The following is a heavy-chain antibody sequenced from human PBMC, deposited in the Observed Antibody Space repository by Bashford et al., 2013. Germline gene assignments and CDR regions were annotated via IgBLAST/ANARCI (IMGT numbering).Heavy chain of an antibody. CDR3: ARGPSRKYWYFDL. CDR2: SGIAGHT. V-gene: IGHV3-13*01. Sequence: GGSLRLSCEGSGYTFSRYDIHWVRQRSGGGLEWVSSSGIAGHTYYPPSLKGRFSISRQNVRNAVYLHMNNLNVEDTAVYYCARGPSRKYWYFDLWGRGTLVTVSS. J-gene: IGHJ2*01. CDR1: GYTFSRYD.